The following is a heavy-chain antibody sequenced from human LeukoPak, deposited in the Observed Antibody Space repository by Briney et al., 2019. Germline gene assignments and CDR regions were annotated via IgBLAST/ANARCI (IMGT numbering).Heavy chain of an antibody. J-gene: IGHJ6*02. CDR1: GFTFSSYS. V-gene: IGHV3-21*01. D-gene: IGHD1-7*01. CDR3: AKDLLELGYYYYYGMDV. CDR2: ISSSSSYI. Sequence: GGSLRLSCAASGFTFSSYSMNWVRQAPGKGLEWVSSISSSSSYIYYADSVKGRFTISRDNAKNSLYLQMNSLRAEDTAVYYCAKDLLELGYYYYYGMDVWGQGTTVTVSS.